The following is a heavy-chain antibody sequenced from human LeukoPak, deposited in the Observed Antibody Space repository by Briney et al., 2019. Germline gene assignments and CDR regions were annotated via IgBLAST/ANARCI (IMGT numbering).Heavy chain of an antibody. CDR1: GYTFSNYG. CDR2: ISGYNGKT. CDR3: ARVKPFDYYGSGSYFGVEY. Sequence: ASVKVSCKASGYTFSNYGISWVRQAPGQGLEWMGWISGYNGKTNYAQMLQGRVTMTIDTSTSTVYMELRSLRSDDTAVYYCARVKPFDYYGSGSYFGVEYWGQGTLVTVSS. V-gene: IGHV1-18*01. J-gene: IGHJ4*02. D-gene: IGHD3-10*01.